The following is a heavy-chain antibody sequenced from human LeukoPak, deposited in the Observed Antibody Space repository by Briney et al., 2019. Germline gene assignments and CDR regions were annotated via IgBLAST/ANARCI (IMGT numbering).Heavy chain of an antibody. D-gene: IGHD6-13*01. Sequence: GASVKLSCKASAATFTSYAISWVRQAPGQGLEWMGRIITIFGIANNAQKFQGRVTITADKSTSTTYMELSSLRSEDTAVYYCARVGRSWSTAFDYWGQGTLVTVSS. J-gene: IGHJ4*02. CDR2: IITIFGIA. V-gene: IGHV1-69*04. CDR1: AATFTSYA. CDR3: ARVGRSWSTAFDY.